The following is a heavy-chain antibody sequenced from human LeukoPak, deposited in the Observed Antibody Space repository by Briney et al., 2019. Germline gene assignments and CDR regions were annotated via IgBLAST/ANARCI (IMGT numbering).Heavy chain of an antibody. J-gene: IGHJ4*02. Sequence: GGSLRLSCAASGFTFSSYAMHWVRQAPGKGLEWVAVISYDGSNKYYADSVKGRFTISRDNSKNTLYLQMNSLRAEDTAVYYCARDRPRIKSWLDYWGQGTLVTVSS. CDR1: GFTFSSYA. V-gene: IGHV3-30-3*01. CDR2: ISYDGSNK. CDR3: ARDRPRIKSWLDY. D-gene: IGHD6-13*01.